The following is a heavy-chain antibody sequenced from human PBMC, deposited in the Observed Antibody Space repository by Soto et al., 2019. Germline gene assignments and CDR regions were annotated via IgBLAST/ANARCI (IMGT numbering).Heavy chain of an antibody. CDR1: GFTFSSYA. D-gene: IGHD3-10*01. CDR3: ANYGSRITDAVDI. CDR2: ISGSGGST. J-gene: IGHJ3*02. V-gene: IGHV3-23*01. Sequence: EVQLLESGGGLVQPGGSLRLSCAASGFTFSSYAMSWVRQAPGKGLEWVSAISGSGGSTYYADSVKGRFTISRDNSNNTLYLQMNSLRAEDTVVYYCANYGSRITDAVDIWGQGTMVTVSS.